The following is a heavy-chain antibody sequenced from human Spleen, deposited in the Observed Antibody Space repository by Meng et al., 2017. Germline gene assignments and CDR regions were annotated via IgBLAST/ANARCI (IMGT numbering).Heavy chain of an antibody. Sequence: QPQLQESGPGLVKPSEALSLTCSVSGGSISTSGYYWGWIRQPPGKGLEWIGSTGHSGITYYTPSLKSRVTVSTDTSKSQFSLKLTSVTAADTAVYYCVRSSGWVRTGFDPWGQGTLVTVSS. V-gene: IGHV4-39*01. CDR1: GGSISTSGYY. CDR2: TGHSGIT. J-gene: IGHJ5*02. CDR3: VRSSGWVRTGFDP. D-gene: IGHD6-19*01.